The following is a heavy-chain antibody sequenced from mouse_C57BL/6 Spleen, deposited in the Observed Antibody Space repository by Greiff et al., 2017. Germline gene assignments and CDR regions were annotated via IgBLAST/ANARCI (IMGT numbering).Heavy chain of an antibody. Sequence: QVQLQQSGAELVRPGASVTLSCKASGYTFTDYEMHWVKQTPVHGLEWIGAIDPETGGTAYNQKFKGKAILTADKSSSTVYMELRSLTSEDSAVYYCTRYYYGSSYDYWGQGTTLTVSS. D-gene: IGHD1-1*01. J-gene: IGHJ2*01. CDR1: GYTFTDYE. CDR3: TRYYYGSSYDY. CDR2: IDPETGGT. V-gene: IGHV1-15*01.